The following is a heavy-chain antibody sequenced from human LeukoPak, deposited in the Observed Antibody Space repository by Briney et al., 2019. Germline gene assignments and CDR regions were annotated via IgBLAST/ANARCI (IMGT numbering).Heavy chain of an antibody. V-gene: IGHV4-59*01. D-gene: IGHD3-22*01. J-gene: IGHJ4*02. CDR3: ARGGYDSSGYALDY. CDR2: IYYSGST. Sequence: SETPSLTCTVSGGSISSYYWSWIRQPPGKGLEWIGYIYYSGSTNYNPSLKSRVTISVDTSKNQFSLKLSSVTAADTAVYYCARGGYDSSGYALDYWGQGTLVTVSS. CDR1: GGSISSYY.